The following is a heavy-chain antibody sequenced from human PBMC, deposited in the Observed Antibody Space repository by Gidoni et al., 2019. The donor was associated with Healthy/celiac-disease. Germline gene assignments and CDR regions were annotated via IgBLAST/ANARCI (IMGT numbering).Heavy chain of an antibody. CDR2: IYYSGST. CDR3: ARRRLSTVTTGSGDFDY. CDR1: GGSISSSSYY. J-gene: IGHJ4*02. Sequence: QLQLQESGPGLVKPSETLSLTCTVSGGSISSSSYYWGWIRQPPGKGLEWIGSIYYSGSTYSNPSLKSRVTITVDTSKNQFSLKLSSVTAADTAVYYCARRRLSTVTTGSGDFDYWGQGTLVTVSS. D-gene: IGHD4-17*01. V-gene: IGHV4-39*01.